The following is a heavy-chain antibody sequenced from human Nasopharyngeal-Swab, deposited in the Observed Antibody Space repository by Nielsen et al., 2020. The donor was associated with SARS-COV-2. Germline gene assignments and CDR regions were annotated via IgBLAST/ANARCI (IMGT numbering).Heavy chain of an antibody. CDR1: GFSFSEYY. CDR3: AKDPITNSYYYDSSGYGFFDY. Sequence: GESLKISCAASGFSFSEYYMSWIRQAPGKGLEWISDISSSGSITHYADSMKGRFTISRDNAKKSLYLQMNSLRAEDTAVYYCAKDPITNSYYYDSSGYGFFDYWGQGTLVTVSS. J-gene: IGHJ4*02. V-gene: IGHV3-11*01. D-gene: IGHD3-22*01. CDR2: ISSSGSIT.